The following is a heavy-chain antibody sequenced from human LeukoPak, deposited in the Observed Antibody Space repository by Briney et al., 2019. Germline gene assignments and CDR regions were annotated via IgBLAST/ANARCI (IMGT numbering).Heavy chain of an antibody. D-gene: IGHD3-22*01. Sequence: SQTLSLTCTVSGVSISSGDYYWSWLRQPPGKGLEWIGYMYYSGSTYYNPSLKGRVIISLDTSKNQLSLKLSSVTAADTAVYYCARPYYYDSRIDRWGQGTLVTVSS. CDR2: MYYSGST. CDR1: GVSISSGDYY. V-gene: IGHV4-30-4*01. CDR3: ARPYYYDSRIDR. J-gene: IGHJ5*02.